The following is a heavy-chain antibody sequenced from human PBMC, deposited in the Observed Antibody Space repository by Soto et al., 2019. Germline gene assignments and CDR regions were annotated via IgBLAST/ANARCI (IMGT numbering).Heavy chain of an antibody. CDR3: ARDKGVAAAGITWFDP. J-gene: IGHJ5*02. Sequence: SETLSLTCTVSGASMNSYHWSWIRQPAGKGLEWIGHIHSSGSTNYNPSLKSRVTMSVDTSKNQFSLRLMSLTAADTAVYYCARDKGVAAAGITWFDPWGQGSLVTVSS. V-gene: IGHV4-4*07. CDR2: IHSSGST. D-gene: IGHD6-13*01. CDR1: GASMNSYH.